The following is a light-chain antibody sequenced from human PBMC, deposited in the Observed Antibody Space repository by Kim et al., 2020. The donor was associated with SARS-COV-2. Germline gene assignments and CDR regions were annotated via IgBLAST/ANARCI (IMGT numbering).Light chain of an antibody. J-gene: IGKJ4*01. Sequence: PSTLSASVGDRVTITCRASQSVSAWLSWYQQKPGKAPSLLIYRTSTLQDGVPSRFSGRGSGTEFTLTISGLQPDDFATYYCQHFNSFGGGTKLEIK. CDR3: QHFNS. V-gene: IGKV1-5*03. CDR2: RTS. CDR1: QSVSAW.